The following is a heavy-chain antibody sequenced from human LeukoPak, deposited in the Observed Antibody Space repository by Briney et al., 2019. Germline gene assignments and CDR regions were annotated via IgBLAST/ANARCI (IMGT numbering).Heavy chain of an antibody. CDR1: GGSFSDYY. Sequence: PSETLSLTCAVYGGSFSDYYWGWIRQPPGKGLEWIGSIYYSGSTYYNPSLKSRVTISVDTSKNQFSLRLSSVTAADTAVYYCASGLWFGEYYFDYWGQGTLVTVSS. V-gene: IGHV4-34*01. J-gene: IGHJ4*02. D-gene: IGHD3-10*01. CDR3: ASGLWFGEYYFDY. CDR2: IYYSGST.